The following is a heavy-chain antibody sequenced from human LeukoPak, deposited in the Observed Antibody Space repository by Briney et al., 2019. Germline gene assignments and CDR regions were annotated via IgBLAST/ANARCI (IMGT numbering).Heavy chain of an antibody. Sequence: GGSLRLSCAASGFSFSSYRMNWVRQAPGKGLEWVSAISGSGGSTYYADSVKGRFTISRDNSKNTLYLQMNSLRAEDTAVYYCARETFGDCGGDCYSGYWGQGTLVTVSS. D-gene: IGHD2-21*02. CDR1: GFSFSSYR. CDR2: ISGSGGST. CDR3: ARETFGDCGGDCYSGY. V-gene: IGHV3-23*01. J-gene: IGHJ4*02.